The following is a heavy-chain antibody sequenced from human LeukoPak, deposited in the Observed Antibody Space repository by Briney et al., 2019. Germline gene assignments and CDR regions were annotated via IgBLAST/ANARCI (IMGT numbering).Heavy chain of an antibody. CDR2: IYYSGST. D-gene: IGHD2-21*02. V-gene: IGHV4-39*01. J-gene: IGHJ4*02. Sequence: PSETLSLTCTVPGGSISSSSYYWGWIRQPPGKGLEWIGSIYYSGSTYYNPSLKSRVTISVDTSKNQFSLKLSSVTAADTAVYYCATSLCGGDCSIDYWGQGTLVTVSS. CDR1: GGSISSSSYY. CDR3: ATSLCGGDCSIDY.